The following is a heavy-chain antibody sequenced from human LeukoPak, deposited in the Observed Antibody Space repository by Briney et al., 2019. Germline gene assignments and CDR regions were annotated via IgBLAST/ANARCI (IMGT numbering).Heavy chain of an antibody. CDR2: INHSGST. CDR1: GGSFSGYY. CDR3: AREGGGFDY. Sequence: MPSETLSLTCAVYGGSFSGYYWSWIRQPPGKGLEWIGEINHSGSTNYNPSLKSRVIMSVDTSKNQFSLKLTSVTAADTAVYYCAREGGGFDYWGQGTLVTVSS. D-gene: IGHD3-16*01. J-gene: IGHJ4*02. V-gene: IGHV4-34*01.